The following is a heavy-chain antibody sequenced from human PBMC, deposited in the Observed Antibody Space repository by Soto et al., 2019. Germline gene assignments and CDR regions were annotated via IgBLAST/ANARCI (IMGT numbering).Heavy chain of an antibody. CDR3: ARAGYSYGNYFDY. D-gene: IGHD5-18*01. CDR2: IYYSGST. J-gene: IGHJ4*02. Sequence: PSETLSLTCTVSGGSISSGGYYWSWIRQHPGKGLEWIGYIYYSGSTYYNPSLKSRVTISVDTSKNQFSLKLSSVTAADTAVYYCARAGYSYGNYFDYWGQGTLVTVSS. CDR1: GGSISSGGYY. V-gene: IGHV4-31*03.